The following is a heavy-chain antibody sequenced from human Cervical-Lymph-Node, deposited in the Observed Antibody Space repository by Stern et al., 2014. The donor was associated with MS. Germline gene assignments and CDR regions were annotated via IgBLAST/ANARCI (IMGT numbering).Heavy chain of an antibody. CDR1: GYTFTSYG. J-gene: IGHJ6*02. V-gene: IGHV1-18*04. CDR3: ARDRDFWSSAYGMDV. CDR2: ISAYNGNT. Sequence: VHLVESGAEVKKPGASVKVSCKASGYTFTSYGISWVRQAPGQGLEWMGWISAYNGNTNYAQKLQGRVTMTTDTSTSTAYMELRSLRSDDTAVYYCARDRDFWSSAYGMDVWGQGTTVTVSS. D-gene: IGHD3-3*01.